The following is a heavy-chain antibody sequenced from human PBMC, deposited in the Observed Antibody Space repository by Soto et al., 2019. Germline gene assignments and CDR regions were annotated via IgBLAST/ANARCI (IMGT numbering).Heavy chain of an antibody. J-gene: IGHJ4*02. CDR1: GGSISSSSYY. CDR3: ARLEGLATISHYFDH. D-gene: IGHD3-3*01. V-gene: IGHV4-39*01. Sequence: QLQLQESGPGLVKPSETLSLTCTVSGGSISSSSYYWGWIRQPPGKGLVWIGGSYNSGLTYYNPSLKSRVTISLDKSKSQFPLKLNSVTAADTAVYYCARLEGLATISHYFDHWGQGTLVTVSS. CDR2: SYNSGLT.